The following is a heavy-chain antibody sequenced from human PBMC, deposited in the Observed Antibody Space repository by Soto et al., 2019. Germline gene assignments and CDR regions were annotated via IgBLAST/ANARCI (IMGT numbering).Heavy chain of an antibody. CDR2: ISSSSSYI. Sequence: GGSLRLSCAASGFTFSSYSMNWVRQAPGKGLEWVSSISSSSSYIYYADSVKGRFTISRDNAKNSLYLQMNSLRAEDTAVYYCARGRFECHGDCYFFLDAFDIWGQGTMVTVSS. J-gene: IGHJ3*02. CDR1: GFTFSSYS. CDR3: ARGRFECHGDCYFFLDAFDI. D-gene: IGHD2-21*01. V-gene: IGHV3-21*01.